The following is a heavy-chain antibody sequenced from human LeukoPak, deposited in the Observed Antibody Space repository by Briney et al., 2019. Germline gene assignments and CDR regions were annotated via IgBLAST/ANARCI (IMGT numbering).Heavy chain of an antibody. CDR1: GGSIGGSGFY. CDR2: VYYPGTT. CDR3: GRHVSSGCDYFNGLDV. V-gene: IGHV4-39*01. J-gene: IGHJ6*02. Sequence: SETLSLACKVSGGSIGGSGFYWGWFRQPPGKGLEWIGSVYYPGTTHYNPTLESRVTISVDTSKWQVFLTLRSVTATDTAVYYCGRHVSSGCDYFNGLDVWGQGTAVNVFS. D-gene: IGHD6-19*01.